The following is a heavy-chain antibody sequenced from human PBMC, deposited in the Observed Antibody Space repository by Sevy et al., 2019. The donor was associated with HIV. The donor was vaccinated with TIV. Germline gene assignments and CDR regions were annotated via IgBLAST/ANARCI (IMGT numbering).Heavy chain of an antibody. CDR3: ARHWGLLWFRGPPDPFSDY. Sequence: SETLSLTCTVSGGSICSSSYYWGWIRQPPGKGLEWIGSIYYSRSTYYNPSLKSRVTISVDTSKNQFSLKLSSVTAADTAVYYCARHWGLLWFRGPPDPFSDYWGQGTLVTVSS. CDR2: IYYSRST. CDR1: GGSICSSSYY. V-gene: IGHV4-39*01. D-gene: IGHD3-10*01. J-gene: IGHJ4*02.